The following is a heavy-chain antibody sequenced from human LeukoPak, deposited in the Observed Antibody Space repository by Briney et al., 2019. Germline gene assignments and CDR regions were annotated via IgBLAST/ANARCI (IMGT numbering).Heavy chain of an antibody. V-gene: IGHV3-74*01. J-gene: IGHJ5*02. D-gene: IGHD3-22*01. CDR2: INSDGINT. CDR3: ARDLGQYYDTSDNWFDP. Sequence: GGSLRLSCAASGFTFSNYWMHWVRQAPGKGLVWVSRINSDGINTSYADSVKGRFTISRDNAKNTLNLQMNSLRAEDTAVYYCARDLGQYYDTSDNWFDPWGQGTLVAVSS. CDR1: GFTFSNYW.